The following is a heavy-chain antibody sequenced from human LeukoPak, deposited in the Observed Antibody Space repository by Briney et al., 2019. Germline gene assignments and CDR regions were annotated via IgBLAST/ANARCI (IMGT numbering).Heavy chain of an antibody. CDR3: ARVGATGTSRTYYFDY. Sequence: SQTLSLTCTVSGGSISSGSYYWSWIRQPAGKGLEWIGRIYTSGSTNYNPSLKSRVTISVDTSKNQFSLKLSSVTAADTAVYYCARVGATGTSRTYYFDYWGQGTLVTVSS. V-gene: IGHV4-61*02. CDR2: IYTSGST. D-gene: IGHD1-26*01. CDR1: GGSISSGSYY. J-gene: IGHJ4*02.